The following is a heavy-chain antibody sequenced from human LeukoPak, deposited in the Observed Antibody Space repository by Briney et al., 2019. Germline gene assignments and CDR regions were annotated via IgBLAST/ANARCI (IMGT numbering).Heavy chain of an antibody. J-gene: IGHJ5*02. V-gene: IGHV1-18*01. Sequence: WASVKVSCKASGYTFTSYGISWVRQAPGQGLEWMGWISAYNGNTNYAQKLQGRVTMTTDTSTSTAYMELRSLRSGDTAVYYCARDLNTDIVGPWGQGTLVTVSS. D-gene: IGHD2-15*01. CDR3: ARDLNTDIVGP. CDR1: GYTFTSYG. CDR2: ISAYNGNT.